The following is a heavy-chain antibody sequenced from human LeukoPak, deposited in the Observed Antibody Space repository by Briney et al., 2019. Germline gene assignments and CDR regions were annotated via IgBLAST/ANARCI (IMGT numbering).Heavy chain of an antibody. CDR1: GGSISGYY. CDR2: IHYSGST. Sequence: PSETLSLTCSVSGGSISGYYWSWIRQPPGKGLEWIGYIHYSGSTHYNPSLKSRVTISVDTSKNQFSLKLSSVTAADTAVYFCARGPYSYDSSGAFDIWGQGTMVTVSS. CDR3: ARGPYSYDSSGAFDI. J-gene: IGHJ3*02. D-gene: IGHD3-22*01. V-gene: IGHV4-59*08.